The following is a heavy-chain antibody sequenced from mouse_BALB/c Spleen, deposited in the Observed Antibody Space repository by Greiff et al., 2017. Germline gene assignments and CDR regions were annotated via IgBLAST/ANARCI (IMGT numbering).Heavy chain of an antibody. Sequence: EVQVVESGGGLVKPGGSLKLSCAASGFTFSSYAMSWVRQTPEKRLEWVASISSGGSTYYPDSVKGRFTISRDNARNILYLQMSSLRSEDTAMYYCARGRYDYDDYAMDYWGQGTSVTVSA. CDR1: GFTFSSYA. D-gene: IGHD2-4*01. J-gene: IGHJ4*01. V-gene: IGHV5-6-5*01. CDR2: ISSGGST. CDR3: ARGRYDYDDYAMDY.